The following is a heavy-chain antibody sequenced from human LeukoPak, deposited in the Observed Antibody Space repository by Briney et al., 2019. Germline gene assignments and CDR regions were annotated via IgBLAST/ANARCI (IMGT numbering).Heavy chain of an antibody. V-gene: IGHV1-2*02. CDR2: INPNSGGT. D-gene: IGHD3-10*01. CDR3: ARGTTVLLWFGEYKSQHQNWFDP. Sequence: ASVKVSCKASGYTFTGYYMHWVRQAPGQGLEWMGWINPNSGGTNYAQKFQGRVTMTRDTSISTAYMELSRLRSDDTAVYYCARGTTVLLWFGEYKSQHQNWFDPWGQGTLVTVSS. J-gene: IGHJ5*02. CDR1: GYTFTGYY.